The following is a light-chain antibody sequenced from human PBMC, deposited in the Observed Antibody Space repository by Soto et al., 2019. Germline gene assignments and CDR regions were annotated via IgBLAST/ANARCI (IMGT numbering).Light chain of an antibody. CDR1: QTISSTY. CDR2: ATS. Sequence: EIVMTQSPATLSVTPGDRATLSCRASQTISSTYLAWYQQKPGQAPRLLIYATSTRATGIPDRFSGSGSGTDFTLTISRLEPEDFAVYYCQQYGSSPKTFGQGAKVDI. V-gene: IGKV3-20*01. J-gene: IGKJ1*01. CDR3: QQYGSSPKT.